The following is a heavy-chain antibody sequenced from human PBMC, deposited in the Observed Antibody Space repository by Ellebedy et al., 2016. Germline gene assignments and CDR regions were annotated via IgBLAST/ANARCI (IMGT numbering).Heavy chain of an antibody. J-gene: IGHJ4*02. CDR1: GGSISSNY. D-gene: IGHD7-27*01. CDR2: IYYNGNT. CDR3: ATGRYKWGFNF. V-gene: IGHV4-59*13. Sequence: SETLSLTXTVSGGSISSNYWSWIRQPPGKGLESIGYIYYNGNTNYNPSLKSRVTISVDTSKNQFSLKLNSVTAADTAVYYCATGRYKWGFNFWGQGTLVTVSS.